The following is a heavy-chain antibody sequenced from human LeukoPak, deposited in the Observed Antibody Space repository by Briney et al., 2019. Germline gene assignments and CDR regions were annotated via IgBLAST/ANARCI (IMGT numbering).Heavy chain of an antibody. D-gene: IGHD6-13*01. CDR3: ARDRQAAAPNVRFDP. CDR2: ISGSGGST. Sequence: GGSLRLSCAASGFTFSSYSMNWVRQAPGKGLEWVSAISGSGGSTYYADSVKGRFTISRDNSKSTLYLQMNSLRAEDTAVYYCARDRQAAAPNVRFDPWGQGTLVTVSS. CDR1: GFTFSSYS. J-gene: IGHJ5*02. V-gene: IGHV3-23*01.